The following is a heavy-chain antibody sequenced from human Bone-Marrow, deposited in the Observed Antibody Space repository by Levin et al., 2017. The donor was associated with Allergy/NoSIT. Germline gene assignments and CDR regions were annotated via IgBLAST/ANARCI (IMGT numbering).Heavy chain of an antibody. Sequence: GGSLRLSCAASGFTFSSYAMHWVRQAPGKGLEWVAVISYDGSNKYYADSVKGRFTISRDNSKNTLYLQMNSLRAEDTAVYYCAREDYFDYWGQGTLVTVSS. J-gene: IGHJ4*02. CDR2: ISYDGSNK. CDR1: GFTFSSYA. V-gene: IGHV3-30*04. CDR3: AREDYFDY.